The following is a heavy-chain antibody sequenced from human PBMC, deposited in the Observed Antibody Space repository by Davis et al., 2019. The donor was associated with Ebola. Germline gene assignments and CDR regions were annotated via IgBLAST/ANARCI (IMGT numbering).Heavy chain of an antibody. J-gene: IGHJ4*02. CDR2: ISWNSGSI. Sequence: PGGSLRLSCAASGFTFDDYAMHWVRQAPGKGLEWVSGISWNSGSIGYADSVKGRFTISRDNAKNSLYLQMNSLRAEDTALYYCASTGGSDHDYWGQGTLVTVSS. CDR3: ASTGGSDHDY. V-gene: IGHV3-9*01. D-gene: IGHD2-21*02. CDR1: GFTFDDYA.